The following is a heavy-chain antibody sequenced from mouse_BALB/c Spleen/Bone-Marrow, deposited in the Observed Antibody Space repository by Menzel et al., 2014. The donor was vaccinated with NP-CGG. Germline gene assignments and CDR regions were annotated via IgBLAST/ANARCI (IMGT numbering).Heavy chain of an antibody. Sequence: EVQLVESGPELVKPGASVKIPCKASGYIFTDYNMDWVKQSHGKSLEWIGDINPNNSGTIYNQKFKGKASLTVDKSSSTAYMELRSLTSEDTAVYYCVLPYDGNYGAMDYWGQGTSVTVSS. V-gene: IGHV1-18*01. CDR3: VLPYDGNYGAMDY. CDR1: GYIFTDYN. D-gene: IGHD2-10*01. J-gene: IGHJ4*01. CDR2: INPNNSGT.